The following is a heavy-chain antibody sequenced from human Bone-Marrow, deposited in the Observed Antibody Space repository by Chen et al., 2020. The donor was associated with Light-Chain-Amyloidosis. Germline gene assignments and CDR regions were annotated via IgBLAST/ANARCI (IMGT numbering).Heavy chain of an antibody. CDR3: AKVPPTVTTVIYYYMDV. D-gene: IGHD4-17*01. Sequence: EVQLLESGGGLVQPGGSLRLSCAASGFTFSSYAMSWVRQAPGKGLEWVSAIRGSGGSTYYADSVKGRFTISRDNSKNTLYLQMNSLRAEDTAVYYCAKVPPTVTTVIYYYMDVWGKGTTVTVSS. J-gene: IGHJ6*03. CDR1: GFTFSSYA. V-gene: IGHV3-23*01. CDR2: IRGSGGST.